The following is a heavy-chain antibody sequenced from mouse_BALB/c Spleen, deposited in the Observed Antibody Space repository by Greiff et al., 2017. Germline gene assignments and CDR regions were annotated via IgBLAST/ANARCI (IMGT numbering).Heavy chain of an antibody. D-gene: IGHD2-3*01. Sequence: EVQGVASGGGLVQPGGSRKLSCAASGFTFSSFGMHWVRQAPEKGLEWVAYISSGSSTIYYADTVKGRFTISRDNPKNTLFLQMTSLRSEDTATYYCARSDGYYWGQGTTLTVSS. CDR2: ISSGSSTI. V-gene: IGHV5-17*02. J-gene: IGHJ2*01. CDR1: GFTFSSFG. CDR3: ARSDGYY.